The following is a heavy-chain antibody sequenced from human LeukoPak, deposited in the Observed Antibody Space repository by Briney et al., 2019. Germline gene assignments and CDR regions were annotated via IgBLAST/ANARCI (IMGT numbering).Heavy chain of an antibody. CDR1: VFFFNICS. V-gene: IGHV3-23*01. CDR3: ARASWVSNADAVW. Sequence: GVSLRLLCALCVFFFNICSMSWVRDARARGSECGSSIRGDGEAFYADSVKGRLALSRDDSRKRVYLQLNNMRVEDTAIYYCARASWVSNADAVWWGQGAQVTVSS. J-gene: IGHJ4*02. CDR2: IRGDGEA. D-gene: IGHD1-1*01.